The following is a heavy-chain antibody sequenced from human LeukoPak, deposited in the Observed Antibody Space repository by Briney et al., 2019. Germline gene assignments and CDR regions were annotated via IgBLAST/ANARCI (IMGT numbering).Heavy chain of an antibody. CDR3: ARGSSYTAMVIHAFDI. Sequence: GGSLTLSCAASGFTFSSYDIHWVRHATGKGLEWGSGIGTAGEIYYPGSVKGRFTISRENAKNSLYLQMNSLRAEDTAVYYCARGSSYTAMVIHAFDIWGQGTMVTVSS. V-gene: IGHV3-13*01. CDR1: GFTFSSYD. CDR2: IGTAGEI. J-gene: IGHJ3*02. D-gene: IGHD5-18*01.